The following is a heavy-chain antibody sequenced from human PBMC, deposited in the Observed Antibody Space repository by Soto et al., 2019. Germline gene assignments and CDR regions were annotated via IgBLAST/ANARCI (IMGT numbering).Heavy chain of an antibody. CDR3: ARAAIPNWFDP. J-gene: IGHJ5*02. CDR1: GGSISSVNYY. Sequence: SETLSLTCTVSGGSISSVNYYWSWIRQPPGKGLEWIGYIYYSGSSHYNPSLKSRVTLSLDTSKNQFSLKLSSVTAADTAVYYCARAAIPNWFDPWGQGTLVTVSS. CDR2: IYYSGSS. V-gene: IGHV4-30-4*01.